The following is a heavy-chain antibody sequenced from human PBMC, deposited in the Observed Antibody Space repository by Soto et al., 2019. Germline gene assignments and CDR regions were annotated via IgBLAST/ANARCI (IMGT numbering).Heavy chain of an antibody. V-gene: IGHV1-18*01. CDR1: GYTFTSYG. D-gene: IGHD5-18*01. CDR3: ARGGDTDMAPYYFDY. CDR2: ISAYNGNT. Sequence: ASVKVSCKASGYTFTSYGISWVRQAPGQGLEWMGWISAYNGNTNYAQKLQGRVTMTTDTSTSTAYMELRSLRSDDTAVYYCARGGDTDMAPYYFDYWGQGTLVTVSS. J-gene: IGHJ4*02.